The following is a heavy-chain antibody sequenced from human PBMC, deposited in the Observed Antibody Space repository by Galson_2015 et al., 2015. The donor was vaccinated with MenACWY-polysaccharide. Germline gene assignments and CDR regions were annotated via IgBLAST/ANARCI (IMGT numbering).Heavy chain of an antibody. CDR1: GGSISSGDSY. CDR3: ASLPLGNCGSVSCYGYFHH. CDR2: IYYSGRT. D-gene: IGHD2-2*01. Sequence: TLSLTCTVSGGSISSGDSYWSWIRQSPGKGLAWIGYIYYSGRTNYSPSLKSRATVSLDTSKNQFSLKLSFVTAADTAVYYRASLPLGNCGSVSCYGYFHHWGQGTLVTVSS. J-gene: IGHJ1*01. V-gene: IGHV4-30-4*01.